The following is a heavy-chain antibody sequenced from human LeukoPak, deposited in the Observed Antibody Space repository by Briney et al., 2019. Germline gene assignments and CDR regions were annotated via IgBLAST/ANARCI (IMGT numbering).Heavy chain of an antibody. D-gene: IGHD6-13*01. J-gene: IGHJ4*02. Sequence: SETLSLTCTVSGGSISSSSYYWGWIRQPPGKGLEWIGSIYYSGSTYYNPSLKSRVTISVDTSKNQSSLKLSSVTAADTAVYYCARYGSSWVSPFDYWGQGTLVTVSS. CDR2: IYYSGST. V-gene: IGHV4-39*01. CDR3: ARYGSSWVSPFDY. CDR1: GGSISSSSYY.